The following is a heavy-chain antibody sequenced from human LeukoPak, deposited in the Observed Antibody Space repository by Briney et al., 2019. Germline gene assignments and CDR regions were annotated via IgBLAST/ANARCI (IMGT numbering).Heavy chain of an antibody. V-gene: IGHV4-34*01. J-gene: IGHJ4*02. D-gene: IGHD3-16*01. CDR1: GFTFSSYA. CDR2: INHSGST. Sequence: GSLRLSCAASGFTFSSYAMSWVRQAPGKGLEWIGEINHSGSTNYNPSLKSRVTISVDTSKNQFSLKLSSVTAADTAVYYCARERERKLRWGVRGGIDYWGQGTLVTVSS. CDR3: ARERERKLRWGVRGGIDY.